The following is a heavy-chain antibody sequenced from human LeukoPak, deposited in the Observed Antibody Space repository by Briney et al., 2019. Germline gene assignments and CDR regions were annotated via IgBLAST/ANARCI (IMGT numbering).Heavy chain of an antibody. D-gene: IGHD5-12*01. CDR3: SRELYSGFRHSPFDY. Sequence: GGSLSLSCAASGFTVSRNYMRWVRQAPGKGLEWVANIKEGGSETYQVGFVGGPFTISRDNAKNSLYLQMNRLRAEDTAVYYCSRELYSGFRHSPFDYWGQGTLVTVSS. J-gene: IGHJ4*02. CDR1: GFTVSRNY. V-gene: IGHV3-7*04. CDR2: IKEGGSET.